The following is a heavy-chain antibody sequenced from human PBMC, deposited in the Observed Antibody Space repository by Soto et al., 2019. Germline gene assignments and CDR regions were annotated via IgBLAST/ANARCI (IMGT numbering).Heavy chain of an antibody. CDR1: GYTFSAYY. D-gene: IGHD6-19*01. V-gene: IGHV1-2*02. J-gene: IGHJ4*02. CDR2: INPITAAT. CDR3: ARVRGEVGSGWFYDH. Sequence: ASVKVSCKASGYTFSAYYIHCVLQSFLQWLEWMGWINPITAATKYSQKFQGRVTMTRDSSISTAYMELSRLRSDDTAFYYCARVRGEVGSGWFYDHWGRGTLVTVSS.